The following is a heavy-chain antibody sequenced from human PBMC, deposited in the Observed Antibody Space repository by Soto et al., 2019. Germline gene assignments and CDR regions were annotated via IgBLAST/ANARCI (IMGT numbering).Heavy chain of an antibody. D-gene: IGHD1-26*01. CDR2: ISGSGGST. J-gene: IGHJ4*02. CDR1: GFTFSSYA. V-gene: IGHV3-23*01. Sequence: LRLSCAASGFTFSSYAMSWVRQAPGKGLEWVSAISGSGGSTYYADSVKGRFTISRDNSKNTLYLQMNSLRAEDTAVYYCANPQKQPSGSYYPLLDYWGQGTLVTVSS. CDR3: ANPQKQPSGSYYPLLDY.